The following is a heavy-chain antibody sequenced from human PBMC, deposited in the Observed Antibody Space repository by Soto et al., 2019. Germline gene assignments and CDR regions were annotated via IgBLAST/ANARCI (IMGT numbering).Heavy chain of an antibody. CDR3: ARELGSGEKSY. Sequence: EVQLVESGGGLVQPGGSLRLSCVASGFTYASYWMNWVRQAPGKGLEWVAHIKQDGSEEYYVDSVTGRCTISRDNAKNSLYLYMDSLRAEDSAVYYCARELGSGEKSYWGRGTLVTVSS. CDR2: IKQDGSEE. V-gene: IGHV3-7*01. CDR1: GFTYASYW. J-gene: IGHJ4*01. D-gene: IGHD3-10*01.